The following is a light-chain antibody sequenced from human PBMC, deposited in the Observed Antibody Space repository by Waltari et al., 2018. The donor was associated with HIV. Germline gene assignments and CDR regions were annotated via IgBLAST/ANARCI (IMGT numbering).Light chain of an antibody. J-gene: IGLJ3*02. V-gene: IGLV2-14*01. CDR1: SSDFGGYNY. CDR3: SSYTSSSTLV. CDR2: EVS. Sequence: QSALTQPASVSGSPGQSITISCTGPSSDFGGYNYVSWYQQHPGKAPKLMIYEVSNRPSGVSNRFSGSKSGNTASLTISGLQAEDEADYYCSSYTSSSTLVFGGGTKLTVL.